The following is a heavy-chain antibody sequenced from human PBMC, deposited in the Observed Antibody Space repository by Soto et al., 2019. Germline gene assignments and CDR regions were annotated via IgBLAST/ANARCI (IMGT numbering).Heavy chain of an antibody. CDR2: ISYDGSNK. Sequence: GGSLRLSCAASGFTFSSYGMHWVRQAPGKGLEWVAVISYDGSNKYYADSVKGRFTISRDNSKNTLYLQMNSLRAEDTAVYYCARDESPGYLYYWGQGTLVTVSS. J-gene: IGHJ4*02. V-gene: IGHV3-30*03. D-gene: IGHD6-13*01. CDR3: ARDESPGYLYY. CDR1: GFTFSSYG.